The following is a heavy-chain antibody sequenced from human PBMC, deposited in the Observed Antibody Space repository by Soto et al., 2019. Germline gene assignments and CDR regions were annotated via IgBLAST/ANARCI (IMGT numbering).Heavy chain of an antibody. J-gene: IGHJ4*02. CDR1: GLTVSSYY. V-gene: IGHV3-53*01. D-gene: IGHD3-10*01. CDR2: IYSGGNR. CDR3: AGQFASGSYFSDY. Sequence: GGSLRLSCAASGLTVSSYYWSWVRRAPGKGLEWLSVIYSGGNRIYADSVKGRFTISRDDFKNTLSLQMSSLRADDTAVYYCAGQFASGSYFSDYWGQGTLVTVSS.